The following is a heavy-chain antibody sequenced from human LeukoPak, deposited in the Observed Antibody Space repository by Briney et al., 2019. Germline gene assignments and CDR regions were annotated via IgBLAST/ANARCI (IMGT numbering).Heavy chain of an antibody. CDR2: ISYDGSNK. Sequence: GGSLRPSRAASGFIFTTYSMNWVRQAPGKGLEWVAVISYDGSNKYYADSVKGRFTISRDNSKNTLYLQMNSLRAEDTAVYYCAKDGGPGYSSSWYGFDYWGQGTLVTVSS. J-gene: IGHJ4*02. CDR1: GFIFTTYS. V-gene: IGHV3-30*18. D-gene: IGHD6-13*01. CDR3: AKDGGPGYSSSWYGFDY.